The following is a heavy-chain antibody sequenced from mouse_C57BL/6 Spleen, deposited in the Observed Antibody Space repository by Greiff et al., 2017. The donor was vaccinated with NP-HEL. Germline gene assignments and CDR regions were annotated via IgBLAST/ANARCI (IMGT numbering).Heavy chain of an antibody. CDR3: ARDGAYYSNYVLFAD. V-gene: IGHV1-63*01. D-gene: IGHD2-5*01. J-gene: IGHJ3*01. CDR1: GYTFTNYW. CDR2: IYPGGGYT. Sequence: QVQLQQSGAELVRPGTSVKLSCKASGYTFTNYWIGWAKQRPGHGLEWIGDIYPGGGYTNYNEKFKGKATLTADKSSSTAYMQFSSLTSEDSSIYDGARDGAYYSNYVLFADWGKGTLVTVAA.